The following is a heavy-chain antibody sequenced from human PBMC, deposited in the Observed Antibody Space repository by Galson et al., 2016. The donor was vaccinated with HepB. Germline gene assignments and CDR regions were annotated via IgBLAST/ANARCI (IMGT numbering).Heavy chain of an antibody. CDR2: IYHGGNT. Sequence: ETLSLTCAVSGGSISTTNWWSWVRQPPGKGLEWIGEIYHGGNTNYNPSLPSLKSRVTMSVDKSKNQFSLKVTSVTAADTAVYCCARVRRYCSGTDCPYYFEYWGQGNLVTVSS. V-gene: IGHV4-4*01. J-gene: IGHJ4*02. CDR3: ARVRRYCSGTDCPYYFEY. CDR1: GGSISTTNW. D-gene: IGHD2-2*01.